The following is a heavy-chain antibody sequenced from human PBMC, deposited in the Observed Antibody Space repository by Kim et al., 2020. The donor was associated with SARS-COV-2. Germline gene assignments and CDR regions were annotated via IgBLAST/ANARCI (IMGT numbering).Heavy chain of an antibody. V-gene: IGHV3-74*01. Sequence: GGSLRLSCAASGFTFSAHAMHWVLQGPGKGLVWVSRISNDGTGTNYADSVKGRFTISRDNAENTLYLQLNSLRVEDTAIYFCVRGGRAFIMDVWGQGTTV. J-gene: IGHJ6*02. CDR2: ISNDGTGT. CDR1: GFTFSAHA. CDR3: VRGGRAFIMDV.